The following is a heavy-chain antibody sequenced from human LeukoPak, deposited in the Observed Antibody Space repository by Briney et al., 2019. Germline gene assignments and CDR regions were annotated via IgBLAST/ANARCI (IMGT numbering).Heavy chain of an antibody. V-gene: IGHV3-33*01. D-gene: IGHD6-13*01. CDR3: ARTFGIAAAGNFDY. J-gene: IGHJ4*02. CDR2: IWYDGSNK. Sequence: GGSLRPSCAASGFTFSSYGMHWVRQAPGKGLEWVAVIWYDGSNKYYADSVKGRFTISRDNSKNTLYLQMNSLRAEGTAVYYCARTFGIAAAGNFDYWGQGTLVTVSS. CDR1: GFTFSSYG.